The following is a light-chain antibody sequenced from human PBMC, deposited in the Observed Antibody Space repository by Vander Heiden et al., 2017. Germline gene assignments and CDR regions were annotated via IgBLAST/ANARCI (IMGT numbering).Light chain of an antibody. Sequence: QSVLTPPPSVCGAPGQRVTISCTRSSANSGAGYDVHWYQQPQGPYPKLLLDGNSNRPSGVPGRFSGSKSGPSASLAITGLRAEDEADYDCQSYYSSLSGPVVFGGGTKLTVL. CDR1: SANSGAGYD. J-gene: IGLJ2*01. V-gene: IGLV1-40*01. CDR2: GNS. CDR3: QSYYSSLSGPVV.